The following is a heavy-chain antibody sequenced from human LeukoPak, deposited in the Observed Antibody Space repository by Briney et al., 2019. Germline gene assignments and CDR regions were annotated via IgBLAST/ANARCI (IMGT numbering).Heavy chain of an antibody. V-gene: IGHV3-9*01. CDR1: GFSFDDYA. Sequence: GRSLRLSCAASGFSFDDYAMHWVRQAPGKGLEWVSGITWNSGSTGYADSVKGRFTISRDNAKNSLFVQMNSLRAEDTALYYCAKDIHYSTSSVVFDYWGQGTLVTVSS. CDR3: AKDIHYSTSSVVFDY. D-gene: IGHD6-6*01. J-gene: IGHJ4*02. CDR2: ITWNSGST.